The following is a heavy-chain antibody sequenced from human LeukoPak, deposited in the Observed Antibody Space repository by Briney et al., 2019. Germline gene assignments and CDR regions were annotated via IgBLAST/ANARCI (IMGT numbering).Heavy chain of an antibody. D-gene: IGHD6-13*01. Sequence: GESLKISCKGSGYSFTSYRIGWVRQMPGKGLEWMGIIYPGDSDTRYSPSFQGQVTISADKSISTAYLQWSSLKASDTAMYYCARRGVEQQLVRNWFDPWGQGTLVTVSS. V-gene: IGHV5-51*01. CDR2: IYPGDSDT. CDR1: GYSFTSYR. J-gene: IGHJ5*02. CDR3: ARRGVEQQLVRNWFDP.